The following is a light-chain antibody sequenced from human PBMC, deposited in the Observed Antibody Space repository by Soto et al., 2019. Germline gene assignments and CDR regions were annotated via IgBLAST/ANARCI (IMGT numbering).Light chain of an antibody. CDR2: GAS. J-gene: IGKJ1*01. V-gene: IGKV3-15*01. Sequence: EIVLTQSPATLSSFPGDRVTLSCRASQSVSSNLAWYQQKPGQAPRLLIHGASTRATGIPDRFSGSGSGTEFTLTISSLQSEDFVVYYCQQYNDWPPWTFGQGTKVDIK. CDR1: QSVSSN. CDR3: QQYNDWPPWT.